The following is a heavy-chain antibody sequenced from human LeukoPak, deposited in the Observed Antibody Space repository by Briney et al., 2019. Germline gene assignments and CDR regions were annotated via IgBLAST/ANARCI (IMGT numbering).Heavy chain of an antibody. CDR3: ARHAEGYCSGGSCYGAPNWFDP. D-gene: IGHD2-15*01. CDR2: IYYSGST. CDR1: GGSISSSSYY. J-gene: IGHJ5*02. V-gene: IGHV4-39*01. Sequence: KPSETLSLTCTVSGGSISSSSYYWGWIRQPPGKGLEWIGSIYYSGSTYYNPSLKSRVTISVDTSKNQFSLKLSSVTAADTAVYYCARHAEGYCSGGSCYGAPNWFDPWGQGTLVTVSS.